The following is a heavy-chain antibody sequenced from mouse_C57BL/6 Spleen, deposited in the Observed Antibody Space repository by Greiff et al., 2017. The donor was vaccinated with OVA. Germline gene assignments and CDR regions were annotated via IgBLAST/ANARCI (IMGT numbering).Heavy chain of an antibody. CDR1: GYAFSSYW. D-gene: IGHD2-14*01. Sequence: QVQLKESGAELVKPGASVKISCKASGYAFSSYWMNWVKQRPGKGLEWIGQIYPGDGDTNYNGKFKGKATLTADKSSSTAYMQLSSLTSEDSAVYFCARRYHGDFDVWGTGTTVTVSS. CDR3: ARRYHGDFDV. V-gene: IGHV1-80*01. CDR2: IYPGDGDT. J-gene: IGHJ1*03.